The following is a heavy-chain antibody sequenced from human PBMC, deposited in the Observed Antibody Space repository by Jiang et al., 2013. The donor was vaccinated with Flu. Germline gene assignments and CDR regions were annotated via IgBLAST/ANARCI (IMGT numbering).Heavy chain of an antibody. V-gene: IGHV3-33*01. Sequence: VQLLESGGGVVQPGRSVRLSCVASGFSFSDYGMHWVRQAPGKGLEWVAVIWYDGSDKLYADSVQGRFTISRDISKNTLYLQMNSLRVEDTAVYFCARGLTTALGADVLDMWGQGTIVTVSA. D-gene: IGHD4-17*01. CDR2: IWYDGSDK. CDR1: GFSFSDYG. CDR3: ARGLTTALGADVLDM. J-gene: IGHJ3*02.